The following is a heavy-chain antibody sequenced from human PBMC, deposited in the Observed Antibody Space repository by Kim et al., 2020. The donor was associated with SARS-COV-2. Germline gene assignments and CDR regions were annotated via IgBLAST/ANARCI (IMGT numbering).Heavy chain of an antibody. CDR3: ARGINSAFDI. CDR2: TYYWSKWYD. D-gene: IGHD5-18*01. V-gene: IGHV6-1*01. Sequence: SQTLSLTCTISGDDVSNNNIAWNWVRQSPSRGLEWLGRTYYWSKWYDDYAVSVKGRITIKLDTSRNQLSLQLNSMTPEDTAVYYCARGINSAFDIWGQGTVVTVSS. J-gene: IGHJ3*02. CDR1: GDDVSNNNIA.